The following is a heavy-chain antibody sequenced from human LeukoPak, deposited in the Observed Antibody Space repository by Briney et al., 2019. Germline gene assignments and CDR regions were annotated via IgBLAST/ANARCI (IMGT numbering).Heavy chain of an antibody. D-gene: IGHD6-13*01. V-gene: IGHV3-21*01. CDR3: ASHRIYSPVFDY. Sequence: PGGSLRLSCAASGFTFSSYSMNWVRQAPGKGLEWVSSISSSSSYIYYADSVKGRFTISRDNAKNSLYLQMNSLRAEDTAVYYCASHRIYSPVFDYWGQGTLVTVSS. CDR1: GFTFSSYS. J-gene: IGHJ4*02. CDR2: ISSSSSYI.